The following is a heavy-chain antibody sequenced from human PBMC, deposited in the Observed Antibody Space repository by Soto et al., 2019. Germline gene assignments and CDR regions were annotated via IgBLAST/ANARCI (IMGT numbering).Heavy chain of an antibody. Sequence: QVQLVESGGGVVQPGRSLRLSCAASGFTFSSYGMHWVSQAPGKGLEWVAVISYDGSNKYYADSVKGRFTISRDNSKNTLYLQMNSLRAEDTAVYYCAKDKGIVGATPHYWGQGTLVTVSS. CDR3: AKDKGIVGATPHY. J-gene: IGHJ4*02. CDR2: ISYDGSNK. D-gene: IGHD1-26*01. V-gene: IGHV3-30*18. CDR1: GFTFSSYG.